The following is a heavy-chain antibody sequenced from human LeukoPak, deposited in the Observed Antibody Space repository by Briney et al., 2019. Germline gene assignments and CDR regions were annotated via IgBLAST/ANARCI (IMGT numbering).Heavy chain of an antibody. J-gene: IGHJ6*03. CDR3: ARVPSKQFSSPHYYYYMDV. CDR1: GYTFTSYG. Sequence: ASVKVSCKASGYTFTSYGISWVRQAPGQGLEWMGWISAYNGNTNYAQKLQGRVTMTTDTSTSTAYMELRSLRSDDTAVYYCARVPSKQFSSPHYYYYMDVWGKGTTVTVSS. D-gene: IGHD6-6*01. CDR2: ISAYNGNT. V-gene: IGHV1-18*01.